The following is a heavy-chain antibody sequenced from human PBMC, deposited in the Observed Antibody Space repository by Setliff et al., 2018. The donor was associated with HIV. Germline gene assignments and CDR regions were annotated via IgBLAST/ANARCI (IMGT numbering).Heavy chain of an antibody. CDR1: GGSFSGHY. D-gene: IGHD3-10*01. CDR2: SNHSEDT. CDR3: ARDTYYGSAPYYYYYYMDV. J-gene: IGHJ6*03. V-gene: IGHV4-34*01. Sequence: SETLSLTCAVYGGSFSGHYWSWIRQPPGKGLEWIGESNHSEDTNYNPFLKSRGTISVDTSKNQFSLKLSSVTAADTAVYYCARDTYYGSAPYYYYYYMDVWGKGTTVTVSS.